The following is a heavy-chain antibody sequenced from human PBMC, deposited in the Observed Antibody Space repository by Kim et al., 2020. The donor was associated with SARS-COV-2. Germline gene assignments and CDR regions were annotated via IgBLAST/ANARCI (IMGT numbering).Heavy chain of an antibody. CDR3: TRGAFGGVIVINFDY. Sequence: GGSLRLSCTASGFTFGDYAMSWFRQAPGKGLEWVGFIRSKAYGGTTEYAASVKGRFTISRDDSKSIAYLQMNSLKTEDTAVYYCTRGAFGGVIVINFDYWGQGTLVTVSS. J-gene: IGHJ4*02. CDR1: GFTFGDYA. CDR2: IRSKAYGGTT. D-gene: IGHD3-16*02. V-gene: IGHV3-49*03.